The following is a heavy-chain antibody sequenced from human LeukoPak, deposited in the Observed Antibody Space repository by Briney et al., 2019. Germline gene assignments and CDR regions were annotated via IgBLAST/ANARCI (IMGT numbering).Heavy chain of an antibody. V-gene: IGHV4-59*01. CDR1: GGSISSYY. Sequence: SETLSLTCTVSGGSISSYYWSWIRQPPGKGLEWIGYIYYSGSTNHNPSLKSRVTISVDTSKNQFSLKLSSVTAADTAVYYCARGGVSTGNFDWLTPDYYYGMDVWGQGTTVTVSS. D-gene: IGHD3-9*01. CDR2: IYYSGST. CDR3: ARGGVSTGNFDWLTPDYYYGMDV. J-gene: IGHJ6*02.